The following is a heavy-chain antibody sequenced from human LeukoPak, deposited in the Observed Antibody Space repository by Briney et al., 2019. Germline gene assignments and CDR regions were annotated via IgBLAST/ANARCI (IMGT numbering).Heavy chain of an antibody. CDR3: ARGTSDYYDSSGWDDY. V-gene: IGHV3-11*04. CDR1: GFTFSDYY. Sequence: GGSLRLSCAASGFTFSDYYMSWIRQAPGKGLEWVSYISSSGSTIYYADSVKGRFTISRDNAKNSLYLQMNSLRAEDTAVYYCARGTSDYYDSSGWDDYWGQGTLVTVSS. D-gene: IGHD3-22*01. J-gene: IGHJ4*02. CDR2: ISSSGSTI.